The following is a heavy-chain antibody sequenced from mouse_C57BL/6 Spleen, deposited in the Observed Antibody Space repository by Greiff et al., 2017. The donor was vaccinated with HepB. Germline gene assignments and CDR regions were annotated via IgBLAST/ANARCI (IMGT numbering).Heavy chain of an antibody. Sequence: EVKLMESGPGLVKPSQSLSLTCSVTGYSITSGYYWNWIRQFPGNKLEWMGYISYDGSNNYNPSLKNRISITRDTSKNQFFLKLNSVTTEDTATYYCARVSNRYAMDYWGQGTSVTVSS. J-gene: IGHJ4*01. CDR3: ARVSNRYAMDY. CDR1: GYSITSGYY. V-gene: IGHV3-6*01. D-gene: IGHD2-5*01. CDR2: ISYDGSN.